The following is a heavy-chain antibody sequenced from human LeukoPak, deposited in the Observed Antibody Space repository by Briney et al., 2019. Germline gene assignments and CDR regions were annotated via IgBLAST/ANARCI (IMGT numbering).Heavy chain of an antibody. D-gene: IGHD3-10*01. Sequence: SVKVSCKASGFTFTSSAMQWVRQARGQRLEWIGWIVVGSGNTNYAQKFQERVTITRDMSTNTAYMELSSLRSEDTAVYYCAAGYYYGSGIPASDYWGQGTLVTVSS. V-gene: IGHV1-58*02. CDR3: AAGYYYGSGIPASDY. CDR2: IVVGSGNT. J-gene: IGHJ4*02. CDR1: GFTFTSSA.